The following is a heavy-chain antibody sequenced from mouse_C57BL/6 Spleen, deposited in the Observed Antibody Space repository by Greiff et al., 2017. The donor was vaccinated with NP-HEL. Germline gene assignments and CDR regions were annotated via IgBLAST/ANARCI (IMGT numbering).Heavy chain of an antibody. Sequence: LVESGGGLVKPGGSLKLSCAASGFTFSDYGMHWVRQAPEKGLEWVAYISSGSSTIYYADTVKGRFTISRDNAKNTLFLQMTSLRSEDTAMYYCATPYGSSYNWYFDVWGTGTTVTVSS. V-gene: IGHV5-17*01. J-gene: IGHJ1*03. D-gene: IGHD1-1*01. CDR1: GFTFSDYG. CDR3: ATPYGSSYNWYFDV. CDR2: ISSGSSTI.